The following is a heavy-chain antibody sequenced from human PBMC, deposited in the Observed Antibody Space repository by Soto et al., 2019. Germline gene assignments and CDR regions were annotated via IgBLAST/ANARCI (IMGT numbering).Heavy chain of an antibody. J-gene: IGHJ6*01. Sequence: EVQLVESGGGLVQPGRSLRLSCAASGFTFNDYAMHWVRQAPGKGLEWVSGISWNSGSIVYADSVKGRFTISRDNAKNSLYLQMNSLRAEDTALYYCAKDRGVRYGSGSYYGTDVW. V-gene: IGHV3-9*01. CDR1: GFTFNDYA. CDR3: AKDRGVRYGSGSYYGTDV. D-gene: IGHD6-19*01. CDR2: ISWNSGSI.